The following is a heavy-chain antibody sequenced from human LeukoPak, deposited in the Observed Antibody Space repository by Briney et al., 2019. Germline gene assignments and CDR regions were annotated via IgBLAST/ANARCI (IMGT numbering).Heavy chain of an antibody. CDR3: ARLSYYDSPDDI. V-gene: IGHV4-59*01. CDR2: IYYDGST. CDR1: GDSISRYY. J-gene: IGHJ3*02. D-gene: IGHD3-22*01. Sequence: SETLSLTCTVSGDSISRYYWSWIRQPPGKGLEWIAYIYYDGSTNYSPSLKSRVTISVDTSKNQFSLKLSSVTAADTAVYYCARLSYYDSPDDIWGQGTMVTVSS.